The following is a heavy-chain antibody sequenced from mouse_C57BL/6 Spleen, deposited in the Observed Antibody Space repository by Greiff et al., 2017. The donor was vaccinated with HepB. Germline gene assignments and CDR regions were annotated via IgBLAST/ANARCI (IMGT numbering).Heavy chain of an antibody. CDR3: AHIPYDYDCFAY. Sequence: QVQLQQSGAELARPGASVKMSCKASGYTFTSYTMHWVKQRPGQGLEWIGYINPSSGYTKYNQKFKDKATLTADKSSSTAYMQLSSLTSEDSAVYYCAHIPYDYDCFAYWGQGTLVTVSA. CDR1: GYTFTSYT. J-gene: IGHJ3*01. V-gene: IGHV1-4*01. D-gene: IGHD2-4*01. CDR2: INPSSGYT.